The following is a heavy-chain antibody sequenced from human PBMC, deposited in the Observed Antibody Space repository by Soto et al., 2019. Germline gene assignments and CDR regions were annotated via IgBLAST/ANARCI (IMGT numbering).Heavy chain of an antibody. CDR2: IYHSGST. V-gene: IGHV4-30-2*01. CDR3: AGSRDGYNYDY. CDR1: GGSISSGGYS. Sequence: PSGTLALTRAVSGGSISSGGYSWSWIRQPPGKGLEWIGYIYHSGSTYYNPSLKSRVTISVDRSKNQFSLKLSSVTAADTAVYYCAGSRDGYNYDYWGQGTLVTVSS. J-gene: IGHJ4*02. D-gene: IGHD5-12*01.